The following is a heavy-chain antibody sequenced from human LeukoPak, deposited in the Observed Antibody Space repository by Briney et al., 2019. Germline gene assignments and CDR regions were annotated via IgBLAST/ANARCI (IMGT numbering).Heavy chain of an antibody. V-gene: IGHV3-30-3*01. D-gene: IGHD3-3*01. CDR2: ISYDGSNK. CDR1: GFTFSSYA. CDR3: ARGRYDFWSGYSNYYYYYGMDV. Sequence: PGGSLRLSCAASGFTFSSYAMHWVRQAPGKGLEWVAVISYDGSNKYYADSVKGRFTMSRDNSKNTLYLQMNSLRAEDTAVYYCARGRYDFWSGYSNYYYYYGMDVWGQGTTVTVSS. J-gene: IGHJ6*02.